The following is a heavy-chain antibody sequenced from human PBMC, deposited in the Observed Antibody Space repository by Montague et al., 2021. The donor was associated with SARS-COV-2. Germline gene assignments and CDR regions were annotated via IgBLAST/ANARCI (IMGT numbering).Heavy chain of an antibody. J-gene: IGHJ5*02. V-gene: IGHV4-34*01. D-gene: IGHD3-10*01. Sequence: SETLSLTCVVYGGSFSGYYWSWIRQPPGKGLEWIGEINHSGSTNYNPSLKSRVTISEDTSKNQFSLKLSSVTAADTAVYYCARGRTPMVRGVIGFDAWGQGTLVTVSS. CDR3: ARGRTPMVRGVIGFDA. CDR1: GGSFSGYY. CDR2: INHSGST.